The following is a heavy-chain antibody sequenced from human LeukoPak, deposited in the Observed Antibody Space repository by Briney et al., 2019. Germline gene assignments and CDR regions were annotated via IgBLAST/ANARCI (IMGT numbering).Heavy chain of an antibody. CDR1: GGSISSSSYY. D-gene: IGHD6-19*01. V-gene: IGHV4-39*07. CDR2: IYYSGST. J-gene: IGHJ4*02. Sequence: SETLSLTCTVSGGSISSSSYYWGWIRQPPGKGLEWIGSIYYSGSTYYNPSLKSRVTISVDTSENQFSLKLSSVTAADTAVYYCARGGAGIAVAGELNYLDSWGQGTLVTVSS. CDR3: ARGGAGIAVAGELNYLDS.